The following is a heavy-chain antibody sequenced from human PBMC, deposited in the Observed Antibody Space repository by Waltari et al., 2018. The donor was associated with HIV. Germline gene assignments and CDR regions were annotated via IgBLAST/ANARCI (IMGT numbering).Heavy chain of an antibody. CDR2: ISWNSGRI. CDR1: GFTSDDYA. D-gene: IGHD2-2*01. V-gene: IGHV3-9*02. J-gene: IGHJ4*02. Sequence: EVQPVESGGGLVQHGRSLRLSCAVSGFTSDDYAMHWVRQAPGKGLEWVSGISWNSGRIGYADSVKGRFTISRDNAKNSLYLQMNSLRADDTALYYCAKDKRRYCSSTSCYYYFDYWGQGTLVTVSS. CDR3: AKDKRRYCSSTSCYYYFDY.